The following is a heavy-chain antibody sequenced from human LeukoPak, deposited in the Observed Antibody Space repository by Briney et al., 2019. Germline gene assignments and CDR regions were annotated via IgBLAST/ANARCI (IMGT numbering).Heavy chain of an antibody. D-gene: IGHD6-13*01. CDR2: ISSSSSYI. V-gene: IGHV3-21*01. CDR3: ARVLGIPPERELYSRVNWFDP. CDR1: GFTFSSYS. J-gene: IGHJ5*02. Sequence: GGSLRLSCAASGFTFSSYSMNWVRQAPGKGLEWVSSISSSSSYIYYADSVKGRFTISRDNAKNSLYLQMNSLRAEDTAVYYCARVLGIPPERELYSRVNWFDPWGQGTLVTVSS.